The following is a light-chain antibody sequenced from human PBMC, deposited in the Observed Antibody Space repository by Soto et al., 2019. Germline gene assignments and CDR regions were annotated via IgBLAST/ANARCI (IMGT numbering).Light chain of an antibody. CDR1: QSVSSN. CDR2: GAS. J-gene: IGKJ1*01. V-gene: IGKV3D-15*01. Sequence: EIVMTQSPATLSVSPGERATLSCRASQSVSSNLAWYQQKPGQAPRLVIYGASNRSTGIPARFSGSGSGTAFTLTISSLQSEDFAFYSCQQYNNWPPWTFGQGTKVEIK. CDR3: QQYNNWPPWT.